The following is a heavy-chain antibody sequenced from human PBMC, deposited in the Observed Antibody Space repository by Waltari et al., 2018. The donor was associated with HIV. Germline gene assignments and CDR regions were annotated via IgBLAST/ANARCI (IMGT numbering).Heavy chain of an antibody. V-gene: IGHV3-48*03. CDR2: IRSSGSTI. CDR3: ARSGLYDTSGYYAPFGY. CDR1: GFTFSNYE. J-gene: IGHJ4*02. D-gene: IGHD3-22*01. Sequence: EVQLVESGGGLVQPGGSLRLSCAASGFTFSNYEMNWVRQAPGNGLDGISYIRSSGSTIYYADSVKGRLTISRDNAKNSLYVQMNSLRAEDTAVYYCARSGLYDTSGYYAPFGYWGQGTLVTVSS.